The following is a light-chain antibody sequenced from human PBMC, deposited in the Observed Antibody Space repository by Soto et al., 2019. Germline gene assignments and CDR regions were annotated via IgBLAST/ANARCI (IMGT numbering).Light chain of an antibody. CDR2: WAS. CDR3: QQYCTAPHT. Sequence: DIVMTQSPDSLAVSLGERATINCKSSQSVLYSSNNKNYLAWYQQKPGQPPKLLIYWASTRESGVPDRFSGSGSGTDFTLSISSLQAEDVAVYYCQQYCTAPHTFVGGTKVDIK. CDR1: QSVLYSSNNKNY. V-gene: IGKV4-1*01. J-gene: IGKJ4*01.